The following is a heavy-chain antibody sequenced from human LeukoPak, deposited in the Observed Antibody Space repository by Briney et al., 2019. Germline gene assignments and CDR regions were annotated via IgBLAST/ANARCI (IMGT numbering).Heavy chain of an antibody. J-gene: IGHJ6*02. CDR3: ARSIGLTGGGVDV. CDR1: GFTFRDFN. CDR2: ITDSGSSI. Sequence: GGSLRLSCAASGFTFRDFNMNWVRQAPGQGLEWISYITDSGSSIHYADSVNGRFTISRDNAKNSLYLQMNSLRAEDSAVYYCARSIGLTGGGVDVWGRGTTVTVSS. D-gene: IGHD3-9*01. V-gene: IGHV3-11*01.